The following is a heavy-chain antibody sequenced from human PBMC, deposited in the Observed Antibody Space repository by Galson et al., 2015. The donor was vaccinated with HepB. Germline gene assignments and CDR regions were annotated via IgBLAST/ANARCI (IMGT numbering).Heavy chain of an antibody. D-gene: IGHD3-9*01. V-gene: IGHV3-73*01. Sequence: SLRLSCAASGFTFSGSAMHWVRQASGKGLEWVGRIRSKANSYATAYAASVKGRFTISRDDSKNTAYLQMNSLKTEDTAVYYCTMVEERYFDWLSDYWGQGTLVTVSS. CDR2: IRSKANSYAT. J-gene: IGHJ4*02. CDR3: TMVEERYFDWLSDY. CDR1: GFTFSGSA.